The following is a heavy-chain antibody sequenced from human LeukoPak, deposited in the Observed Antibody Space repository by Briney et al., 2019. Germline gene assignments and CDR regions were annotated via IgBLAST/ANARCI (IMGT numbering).Heavy chain of an antibody. Sequence: PSETLSLTCAVYGGSFSGYYWSWIRQPPGKGLEWIGEINHSGSTNYNPSLKSRVTISVDTSKNQFSLKLSSVTAADTAVYYCAASYYDILTGYSDRYYFDYWGQGTLVTVSS. D-gene: IGHD3-9*01. V-gene: IGHV4-34*01. J-gene: IGHJ4*02. CDR1: GGSFSGYY. CDR2: INHSGST. CDR3: AASYYDILTGYSDRYYFDY.